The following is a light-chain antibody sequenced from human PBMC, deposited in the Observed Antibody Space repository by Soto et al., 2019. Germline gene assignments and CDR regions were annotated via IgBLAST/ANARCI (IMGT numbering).Light chain of an antibody. J-gene: IGKJ5*01. CDR2: GAS. CDR3: QQYGSSPSVT. V-gene: IGKV3-20*01. Sequence: EIVLTQSPGTLSLSPGERATLSCRASQSVSSSYLACYQQKPGQAPRLLIYGASSRATGIPDRFSGSGSGTDFTLTISRLEPEDFAMYYCQQYGSSPSVTFGQGTRLEIK. CDR1: QSVSSSY.